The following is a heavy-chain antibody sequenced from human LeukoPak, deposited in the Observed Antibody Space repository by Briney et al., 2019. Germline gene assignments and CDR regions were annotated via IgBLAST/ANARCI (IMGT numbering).Heavy chain of an antibody. CDR2: IYYSGST. J-gene: IGHJ4*02. CDR3: AKGPRPDITVAHTLEE. D-gene: IGHD6-19*01. CDR1: GGSISSGDYY. V-gene: IGHV4-30-4*01. Sequence: NPSETLSLTCTVSGGSISSGDYYWRWIRQPPGKGLEWIGYIYYSGSTYYNPSLKSRVTISVDTSKNQFSLKLSSVTAADTAVYYCAKGPRPDITVAHTLEEWGQGTLVTVSS.